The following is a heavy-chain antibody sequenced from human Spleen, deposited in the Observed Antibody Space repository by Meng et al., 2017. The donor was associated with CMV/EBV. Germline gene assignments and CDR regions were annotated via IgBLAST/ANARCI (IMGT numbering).Heavy chain of an antibody. D-gene: IGHD3-10*01. Sequence: GGSLRLSCAASGFTFSSYEMNWVRQAPGKGLEWVSYISSSGGTIYYAESVKGRFTISRDNSKNTLFLQMNSLRAEDTAVYYCAKATSRYGSGSYSFDYWGQGTLVTVSS. J-gene: IGHJ4*02. CDR3: AKATSRYGSGSYSFDY. CDR1: GFTFSSYE. V-gene: IGHV3-48*03. CDR2: ISSSGGTI.